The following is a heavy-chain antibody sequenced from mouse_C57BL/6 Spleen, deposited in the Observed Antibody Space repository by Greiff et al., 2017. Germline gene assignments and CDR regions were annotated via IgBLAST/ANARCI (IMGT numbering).Heavy chain of an antibody. CDR2: ISSGGSYT. J-gene: IGHJ2*01. CDR1: GFTFSSYG. Sequence: EVMLVESGGDLVKPGGSLKLSCAASGFTFSSYGMSWVRQTPDKRLEWVATISSGGSYTYYPHSVKGRFTISRDNAKNTLYLQMSSLKSEDTAMYYCARHSGNHYFDYWGQGTTLTVSS. D-gene: IGHD2-1*01. CDR3: ARHSGNHYFDY. V-gene: IGHV5-6*01.